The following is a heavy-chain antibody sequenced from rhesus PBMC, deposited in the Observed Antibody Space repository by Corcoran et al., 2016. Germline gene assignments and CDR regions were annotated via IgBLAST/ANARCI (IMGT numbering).Heavy chain of an antibody. Sequence: QVQLQESGPGLVKPSETLSLTCAVSGGPVSSSNWWSWIRQPPGKGLEWIGYISGSSGSTYYNPSLKSRVTISTDTSKNQFSLKLSSVTAADTAVYYCARDGSGWSIDYWGQGVLVTVSS. J-gene: IGHJ4*01. CDR2: ISGSSGST. D-gene: IGHD6S26*01. CDR3: ARDGSGWSIDY. CDR1: GGPVSSSNW. V-gene: IGHV4-65*01.